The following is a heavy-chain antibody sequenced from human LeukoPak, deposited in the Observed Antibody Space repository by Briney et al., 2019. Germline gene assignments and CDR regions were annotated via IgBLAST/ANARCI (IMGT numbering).Heavy chain of an antibody. CDR3: ARDYVLGLGSFSHWYFDL. V-gene: IGHV3-7*05. CDR1: GYTFGSYW. CDR2: IKQDGSGK. D-gene: IGHD3-10*01. J-gene: IGHJ2*01. Sequence: PGGSLRLSCEVSGYTFGSYWMNWVRQAPGKGLEWVANIKQDGSGKYYVDSVKGRFTISRDNAKSSLYLQMNSLRAEDTAVYYCARDYVLGLGSFSHWYFDLWGRGTLVTVSS.